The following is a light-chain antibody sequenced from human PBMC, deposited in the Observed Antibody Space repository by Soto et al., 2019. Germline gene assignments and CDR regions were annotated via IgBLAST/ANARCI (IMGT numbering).Light chain of an antibody. CDR3: SLYTSENTYV. Sequence: QSVLTQPPSVSGSPGQSVTISCTGTSTDFVSYNRVSWYHQPPGTAPKLIIYEASNRPSGVPDRFSGSKSGNTASLTISGLQAADEADYYCSLYTSENTYVFGTGTKVTVL. J-gene: IGLJ1*01. CDR2: EAS. V-gene: IGLV2-18*01. CDR1: STDFVSYNR.